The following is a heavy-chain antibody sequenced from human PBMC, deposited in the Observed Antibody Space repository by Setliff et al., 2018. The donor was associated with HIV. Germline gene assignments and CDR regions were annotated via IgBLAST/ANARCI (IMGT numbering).Heavy chain of an antibody. CDR1: GYTFKSYD. D-gene: IGHD3-16*01. Sequence: AASVKVSCKTSGYTFKSYDINWVRQAPGQRPEWMARINAGNGNREYSPKFQGRVTITADTSASTMYMELSSLRSEDTAMYFCAGVPGGGGNWFDTWGQGTLVTVSS. J-gene: IGHJ5*02. V-gene: IGHV1-3*01. CDR3: AGVPGGGGNWFDT. CDR2: INAGNGNR.